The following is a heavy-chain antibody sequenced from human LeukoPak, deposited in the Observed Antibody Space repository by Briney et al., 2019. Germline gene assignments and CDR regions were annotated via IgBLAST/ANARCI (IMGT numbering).Heavy chain of an antibody. CDR1: GLTFSTSD. J-gene: IGHJ4*02. CDR3: ATETNGRHYDY. D-gene: IGHD1-14*01. CDR2: IGPTGSDR. Sequence: KPGGSLRLSCTASGLTFSTSDFNWVRQAPGRGLEWVASIGPTGSDRYHADSIKGRFTISRDNANNFLYLQMNSLRAEDSAVYYCATETNGRHYDYWGQGTLLTASS. V-gene: IGHV3-21*06.